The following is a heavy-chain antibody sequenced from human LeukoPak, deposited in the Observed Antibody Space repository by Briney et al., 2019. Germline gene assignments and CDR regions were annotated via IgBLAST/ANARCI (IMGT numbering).Heavy chain of an antibody. V-gene: IGHV3-30*02. CDR3: ARDAYHSGDLDE. CDR2: IRFDGTNK. D-gene: IGHD7-27*01. Sequence: GGSLRLSCAASGFTFSNYIMHWVRQAPGKGLEWVSFIRFDGTNKHYVDSVKGRFTISRDNPNNMLYLQMNSLKFEDTAVYYCARDAYHSGDLDEWGEGALVIVSS. J-gene: IGHJ4*01. CDR1: GFTFSNYI.